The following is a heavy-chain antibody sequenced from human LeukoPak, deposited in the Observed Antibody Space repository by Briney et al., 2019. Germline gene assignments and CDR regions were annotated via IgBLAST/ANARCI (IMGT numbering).Heavy chain of an antibody. CDR2: IIPIFGTA. CDR1: GGTFSSYA. D-gene: IGHD2-8*01. Sequence: GASVKVSCKASGGTFSSYAISWVRQAPGQGLEWMGRIIPIFGTANYAQKFQGRVTITTDESTSTAHMELSSLRSEDTAVYYCARDGCTNGVCHFDYWGQGTLVTVSS. CDR3: ARDGCTNGVCHFDY. J-gene: IGHJ4*02. V-gene: IGHV1-69*05.